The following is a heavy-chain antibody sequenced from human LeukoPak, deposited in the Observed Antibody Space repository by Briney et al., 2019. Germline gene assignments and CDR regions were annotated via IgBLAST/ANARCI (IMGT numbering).Heavy chain of an antibody. CDR2: IYNSGST. D-gene: IGHD5-24*01. CDR1: GGSISSSSYY. J-gene: IGHJ4*02. CDR3: ARRLNGMATIDRYFDY. V-gene: IGHV4-39*01. Sequence: SETLSLTCTVSGGSISSSSYYWAWIRQPPGKRLEWIGNIYNSGSTYYNPSLKSRVTISVDTSKNQFSLKLTSVTAADTAVYYCARRLNGMATIDRYFDYWGQGTLVTVSS.